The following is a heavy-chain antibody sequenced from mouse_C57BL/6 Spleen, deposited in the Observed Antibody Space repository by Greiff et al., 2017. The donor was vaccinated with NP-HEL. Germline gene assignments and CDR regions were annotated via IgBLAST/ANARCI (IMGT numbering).Heavy chain of an antibody. Sequence: VQLQQSGPELVKPGASVKISCKASGYAFSSSWMNWVKQRPGKGLEWIGRIYPGDGDTNYNGKFKGKATLTADKSSSTAYMQLSSLTSEDSAVYFCARYGNWYFDVWGKGTTVTVSS. D-gene: IGHD2-1*01. CDR3: ARYGNWYFDV. V-gene: IGHV1-82*01. CDR2: IYPGDGDT. CDR1: GYAFSSSW. J-gene: IGHJ1*03.